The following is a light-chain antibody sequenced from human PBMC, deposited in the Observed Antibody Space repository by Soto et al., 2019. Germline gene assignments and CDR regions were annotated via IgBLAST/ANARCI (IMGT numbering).Light chain of an antibody. V-gene: IGKV3-20*01. J-gene: IGKJ1*01. Sequence: EVVLTQSPGTLSLSPGDRDTLSCRASQSVSSSYLAWYQQKPGQAPRLLIYGASSRATGIPDRFSGSGSGTDFTLTISRLEPEDFAVYYCQQYGSSPKTFGQGTKVDIK. CDR3: QQYGSSPKT. CDR2: GAS. CDR1: QSVSSSY.